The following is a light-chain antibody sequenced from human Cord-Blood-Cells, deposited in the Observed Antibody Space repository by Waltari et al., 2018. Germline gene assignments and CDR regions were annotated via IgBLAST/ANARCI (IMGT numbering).Light chain of an antibody. Sequence: ELVLTKSPGTLSLSPGERATLSCSASQSVSSSYLAWYQQKPGQAPRLLIYGASSSATGIPDRFSGSGSGTDFTLTISRLEPEDFAVYYCQQYGSSPTFGQGTKVEIK. CDR3: QQYGSSPT. CDR2: GAS. V-gene: IGKV3-20*01. J-gene: IGKJ1*01. CDR1: QSVSSSY.